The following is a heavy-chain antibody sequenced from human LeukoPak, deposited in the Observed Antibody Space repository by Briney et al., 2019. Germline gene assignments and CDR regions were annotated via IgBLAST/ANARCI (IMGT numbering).Heavy chain of an antibody. Sequence: PGGSLRLSCAASGFTFSSYSMNWVRQAPGKGLEWVSSISSSSSYIYYADSVKGRFTTSRDNAKNSLYLQMNSLRAEDTAVYYCARVLGGYDSNGNYYYGMDVWGQGTTVTVSS. CDR3: ARVLGGYDSNGNYYYGMDV. CDR2: ISSSSSYI. D-gene: IGHD5-12*01. CDR1: GFTFSSYS. J-gene: IGHJ6*02. V-gene: IGHV3-21*01.